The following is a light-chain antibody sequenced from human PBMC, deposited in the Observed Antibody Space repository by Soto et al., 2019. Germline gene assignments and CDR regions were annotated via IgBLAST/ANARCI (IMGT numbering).Light chain of an antibody. J-gene: IGLJ3*02. CDR3: QSYDTSLSARV. V-gene: IGLV1-40*01. CDR2: ANT. CDR1: SSNIGAGSD. Sequence: QSVLTQPSSLSGAPGQSITISCHGSSSNIGAGSDVHWYQQLPGAAPKLLIYANTNRPSGVPDRFSASKSDTSASLAITGLQAEDEADYYCQSYDTSLSARVFGGGTKLTVL.